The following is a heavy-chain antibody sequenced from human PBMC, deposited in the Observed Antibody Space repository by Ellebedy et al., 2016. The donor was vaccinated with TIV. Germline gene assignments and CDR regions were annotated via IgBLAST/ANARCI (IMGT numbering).Heavy chain of an antibody. CDR3: ARGQGRISWNYWFDP. Sequence: ASVKVSCKASGGTFSSYAISWVRQATGQGLEWMGWMNPNSGNTGYAQKFQGRVTMTRNTSISTAYMELSSLRSEDTAVYYCARGQGRISWNYWFDPWGQGTLVTVSS. J-gene: IGHJ5*02. CDR1: GGTFSSYA. CDR2: MNPNSGNT. V-gene: IGHV1-8*02. D-gene: IGHD1-7*01.